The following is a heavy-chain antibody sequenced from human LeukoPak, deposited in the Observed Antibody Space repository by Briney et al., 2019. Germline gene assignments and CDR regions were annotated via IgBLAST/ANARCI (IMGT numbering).Heavy chain of an antibody. Sequence: ASVKVSCKASGYTFTSYDINWVRQATGQGLEWMGWMNPNSGNTGYAQKLQGRVTMTTDTSTSTAYMELRSLRSDDTAVYYCARDQGAGYYHSFDYWGQGTLVTVSS. J-gene: IGHJ4*02. D-gene: IGHD3-22*01. V-gene: IGHV1-8*01. CDR3: ARDQGAGYYHSFDY. CDR1: GYTFTSYD. CDR2: MNPNSGNT.